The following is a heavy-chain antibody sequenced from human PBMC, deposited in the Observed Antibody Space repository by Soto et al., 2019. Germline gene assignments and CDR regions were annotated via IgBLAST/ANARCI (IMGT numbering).Heavy chain of an antibody. CDR2: IIPISGTA. Sequence: QVQLVQSGAAVKKPGSSVKVSCTASGGTFSSYAISWVRQAPGQGLECMGGIIPISGTANYAQKFQGRVTITADKSTSTSYIELSSLRSEDTAVYYCARSQGSSTSLEIYYYYYYGMDVWGQGTTVTVSS. J-gene: IGHJ6*02. CDR1: GGTFSSYA. D-gene: IGHD2-2*01. V-gene: IGHV1-69*06. CDR3: ARSQGSSTSLEIYYYYYYGMDV.